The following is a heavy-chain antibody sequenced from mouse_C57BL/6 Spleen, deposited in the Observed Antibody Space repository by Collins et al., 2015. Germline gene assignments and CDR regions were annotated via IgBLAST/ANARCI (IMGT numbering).Heavy chain of an antibody. Sequence: QVQLRQPGAELMMSGASVKLSCKASGYTFTTYWMHWVKQSPGQGLEWIGEIDPSDSYTNYNQQFKGKSTLTVDKSSSTAYMQLSSLTSEDSAVYYCTRGYYGSPLFFDYWGQGTTLTVSS. D-gene: IGHD1-1*01. CDR3: TRGYYGSPLFFDY. V-gene: IGHV1-69*01. J-gene: IGHJ2*01. CDR1: GYTFTTYW. CDR2: IDPSDSYT.